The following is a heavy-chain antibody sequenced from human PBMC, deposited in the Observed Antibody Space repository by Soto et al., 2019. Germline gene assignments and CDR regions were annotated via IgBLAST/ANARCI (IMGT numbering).Heavy chain of an antibody. D-gene: IGHD6-19*01. V-gene: IGHV3-74*01. Sequence: GGSLRLSCAASGFSLSVYWMHWVRQAPGRGLAWVSRIDTYGSATKYADSVEGRFSISKDNAENTLYLQMNNLRADDTAVYYCVRVLKSIGWDNDVFDIWGQGTMVTVS. CDR2: IDTYGSAT. CDR3: VRVLKSIGWDNDVFDI. J-gene: IGHJ3*02. CDR1: GFSLSVYW.